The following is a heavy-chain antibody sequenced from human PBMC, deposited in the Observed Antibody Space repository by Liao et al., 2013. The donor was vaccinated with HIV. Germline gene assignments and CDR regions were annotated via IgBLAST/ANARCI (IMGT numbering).Heavy chain of an antibody. V-gene: IGHV4-61*02. CDR2: IYAGDST. D-gene: IGHD6-13*01. CDR3: ARADSSTWGPSFDY. J-gene: IGHJ4*02. Sequence: QVQLQESGPGLVKPSETLSLTCTVSGGSISSGSYCWSWIRQPAGKGLEWIGRIYAGDSTQYNPSLKSRVTISADTSRNQFFLKLSSVTAADTAVYYCARADSSTWGPSFDYWGQGTLVTVSS. CDR1: GGSISSGSYC.